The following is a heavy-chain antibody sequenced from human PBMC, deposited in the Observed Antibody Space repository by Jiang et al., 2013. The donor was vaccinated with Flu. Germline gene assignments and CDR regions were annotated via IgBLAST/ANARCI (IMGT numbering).Heavy chain of an antibody. CDR2: IYYSGST. J-gene: IGHJ6*02. CDR3: ARHQVLLWFPVGMDV. D-gene: IGHD3-10*01. CDR1: GGSISSSSYY. V-gene: IGHV4-39*01. Sequence: GLVKPSETLSLTCTVSGGSISSSSYYWGWIRQPPGKGLEWIGSIYYSGSTYYNPSLKSRVTISVDTSKNQFSLKLSSVTAADTAVYYCARHQVLLWFPVGMDVWGQGTTVTVSS.